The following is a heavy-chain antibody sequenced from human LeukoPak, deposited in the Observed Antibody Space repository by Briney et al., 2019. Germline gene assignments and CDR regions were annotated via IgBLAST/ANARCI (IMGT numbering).Heavy chain of an antibody. CDR2: IRSKAYGGTT. CDR3: ARGGVYCSSVSCSVDY. J-gene: IGHJ4*02. V-gene: IGHV3-49*03. D-gene: IGHD2-2*01. CDR1: GFTFGDYA. Sequence: GGSLRLSCTVSGFTFGDYAVSWFRQAPGKGLEWVGFIRSKAYGGTTENAASVKGRFTISRDDSKSIAYLQMNSLKTEDTAVYYCARGGVYCSSVSCSVDYWGQGILVTVSS.